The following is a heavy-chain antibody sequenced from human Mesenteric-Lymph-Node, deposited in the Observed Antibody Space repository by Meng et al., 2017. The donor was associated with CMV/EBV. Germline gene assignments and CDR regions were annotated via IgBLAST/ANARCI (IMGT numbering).Heavy chain of an antibody. CDR3: ARPWVPAALSASYYYYGMDV. CDR1: GFTFSSYA. J-gene: IGHJ6*02. Sequence: GGSLRLSCAASGFTFSSYAMHWVRQAPGKGLEWVAVISYDGSNKYYADSVKGRFTISRDNSKNTLYLQMNSLRAEDTAVYYCARPWVPAALSASYYYYGMDVWGQGTTVTVSS. CDR2: ISYDGSNK. V-gene: IGHV3-30*04. D-gene: IGHD2-2*01.